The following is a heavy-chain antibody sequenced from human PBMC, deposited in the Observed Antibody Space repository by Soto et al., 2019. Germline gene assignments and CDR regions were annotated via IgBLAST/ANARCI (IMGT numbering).Heavy chain of an antibody. J-gene: IGHJ5*02. V-gene: IGHV4-34*01. D-gene: IGHD2-21*01. CDR2: INHSGRT. CDR3: ARAFCGGACWFDP. Sequence: SETLSLTCAVYGGSFSGYYWTWIRQPPGKGLEWIGDINHSGRTTYNPSLKSRVTISVDTSNNQFSLKLTSVTAADTAVYYCARAFCGGACWFDPWGQATLVTVSS. CDR1: GGSFSGYY.